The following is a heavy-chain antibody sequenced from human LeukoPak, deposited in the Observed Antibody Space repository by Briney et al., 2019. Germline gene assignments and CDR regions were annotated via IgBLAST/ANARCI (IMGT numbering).Heavy chain of an antibody. V-gene: IGHV3-53*01. Sequence: GGSLRLSCAASGFTVSSNYMSWVRQAPGKGLEWVSVIYSGGSTYYADSVKGRLTISRDNSKSTLYLQMNSLRAEDTAVYYCARGFWSGYQVDYWGQGTLVTVSS. D-gene: IGHD3-3*01. J-gene: IGHJ4*02. CDR3: ARGFWSGYQVDY. CDR2: IYSGGST. CDR1: GFTVSSNY.